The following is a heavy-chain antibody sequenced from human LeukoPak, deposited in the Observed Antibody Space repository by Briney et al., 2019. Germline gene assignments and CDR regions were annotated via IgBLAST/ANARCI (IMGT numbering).Heavy chain of an antibody. V-gene: IGHV4-59*01. CDR3: ARGSRPVGASLLSRY. CDR2: IYYSGST. D-gene: IGHD1-26*01. J-gene: IGHJ4*02. CDR1: GGSISSYY. Sequence: SETLSLTCTVSGGSISSYYWSWIRQPPGKGLEWIGYIYYSGSTNYNPSLKSRVTISVDTSKNQFSLKLSSVTAADTAVYYCARGSRPVGASLLSRYWGQGILVTVSS.